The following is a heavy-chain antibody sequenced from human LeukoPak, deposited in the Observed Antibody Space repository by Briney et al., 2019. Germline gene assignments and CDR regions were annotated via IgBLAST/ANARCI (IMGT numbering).Heavy chain of an antibody. Sequence: SEPLSLTCAVYVGSFSGYYWSWLRQPPGKGLEWIGEINHSGSTNYNPSLKSRVTISVDTSKNQFSLKLSSVTAADTAVYYCARQFYTVTTGRYYYYYYYMDVWGKGTTVTISS. CDR1: VGSFSGYY. D-gene: IGHD4-17*01. CDR3: ARQFYTVTTGRYYYYYYYMDV. J-gene: IGHJ6*03. CDR2: INHSGST. V-gene: IGHV4-34*01.